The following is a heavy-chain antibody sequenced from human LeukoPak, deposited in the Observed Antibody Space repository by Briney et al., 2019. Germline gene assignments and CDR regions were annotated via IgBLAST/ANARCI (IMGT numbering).Heavy chain of an antibody. CDR2: ISGSSSTI. CDR3: ARSRGSSAFDY. Sequence: GGSLRLSCAASGFTFSTYSMNWVRRAPGKGLEWVSCISGSSSTIYYADSVKGRFTISRDNAKNSLYLQMNNLRDEDTAVYYCARSRGSSAFDYWGQGTLGTVSS. V-gene: IGHV3-48*02. D-gene: IGHD3-16*01. J-gene: IGHJ4*02. CDR1: GFTFSTYS.